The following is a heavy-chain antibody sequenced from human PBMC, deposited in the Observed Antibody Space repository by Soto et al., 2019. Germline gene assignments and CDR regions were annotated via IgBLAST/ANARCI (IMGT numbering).Heavy chain of an antibody. CDR3: ARDLMVPAAIFYYYYYGMDV. V-gene: IGHV3-30-3*01. CDR2: ISYDGSNK. D-gene: IGHD2-2*02. CDR1: GFTFSSYA. Sequence: LRPSCAASGFTFSSYAMHWVPQAPGKGLEWVAVISYDGSNKYYADSVKGRFTISRDNSKNTLYLQMNSLRAEDTAAYYCARDLMVPAAIFYYYYYGMDVWGQGTTVTVSS. J-gene: IGHJ6*02.